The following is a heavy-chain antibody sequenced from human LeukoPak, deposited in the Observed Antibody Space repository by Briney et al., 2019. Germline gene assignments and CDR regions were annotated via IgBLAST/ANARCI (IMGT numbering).Heavy chain of an antibody. J-gene: IGHJ4*02. D-gene: IGHD1-26*01. V-gene: IGHV4-59*01. CDR2: IYYSGRT. Sequence: SETLSLTCSVSGGSISSYYWNWIRQTPGKGLEWIGYIYYSGRTNYNPSLKSRVTISVDTSKNQFSLKLSSVTAADTAVYYCARDVGATPGYFDYWGQGTLVTVSS. CDR1: GGSISSYY. CDR3: ARDVGATPGYFDY.